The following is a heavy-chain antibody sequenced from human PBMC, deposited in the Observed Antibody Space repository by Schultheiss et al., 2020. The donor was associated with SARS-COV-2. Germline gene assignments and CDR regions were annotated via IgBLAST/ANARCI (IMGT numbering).Heavy chain of an antibody. CDR2: ISGSGGST. D-gene: IGHD4-17*01. V-gene: IGHV3-23*01. CDR1: GFTFSSYA. J-gene: IGHJ4*02. CDR3: ATYGDYAHY. Sequence: GGSLRLSCAASGFTFSSYAMHWVRQAPGKGLEWVSAISGSGGSTYYADSVKGRFTISRDNAKNSLYLQMNSLRAEDTAVYYCATYGDYAHYWGQGTLVTVSS.